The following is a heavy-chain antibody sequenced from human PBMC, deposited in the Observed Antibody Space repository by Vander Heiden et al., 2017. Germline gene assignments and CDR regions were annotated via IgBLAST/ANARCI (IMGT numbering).Heavy chain of an antibody. D-gene: IGHD5-18*01. V-gene: IGHV4-59*01. CDR3: ASRGYSFGTYYYYAMDV. CDR1: GGSISTYY. J-gene: IGHJ6*02. CDR2: IYNSGSA. Sequence: QVQLQESGPGLVKPSETLSPTCTVPGGSISTYYWSWIRQPPGKGLELIGYIYNSGSANYNPSLKSRVTISLDTSKNQFSLKLTSVTAADTAVYYCASRGYSFGTYYYYAMDVWGQGTRVSVSS.